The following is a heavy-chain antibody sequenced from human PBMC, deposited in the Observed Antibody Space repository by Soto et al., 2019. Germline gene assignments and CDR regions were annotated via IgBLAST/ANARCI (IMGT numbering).Heavy chain of an antibody. D-gene: IGHD1-26*01. J-gene: IGHJ4*02. Sequence: EVQLVESGGGLVQPGGPLRPPVVFLEFTSSTNYGGWVRQAPGKGLEWVSVIYSGGTTYYADSVKGRFTISRDNSKNTVYLQMNSLRAEDTAVYYCARDKSGSYDYWGQGTLVTVSS. CDR1: EFTSSTNY. V-gene: IGHV3-66*01. CDR2: IYSGGTT. CDR3: ARDKSGSYDY.